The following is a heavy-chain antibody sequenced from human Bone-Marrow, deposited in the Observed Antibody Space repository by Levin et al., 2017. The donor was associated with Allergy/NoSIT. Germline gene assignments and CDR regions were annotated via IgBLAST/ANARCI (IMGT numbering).Heavy chain of an antibody. J-gene: IGHJ4*02. Sequence: GESLKISCTASGFTFGDYAMSWVRQAPGKGLEWVGFIRSKAYGGTTEYAASVKGRFTISRDDSKSIAYLQMNSLKTEDTAVYYCTRVPLKGITMIVVVITTLAYFDYWGQGTLVTVSS. CDR1: GFTFGDYA. V-gene: IGHV3-49*04. CDR3: TRVPLKGITMIVVVITTLAYFDY. D-gene: IGHD3-22*01. CDR2: IRSKAYGGTT.